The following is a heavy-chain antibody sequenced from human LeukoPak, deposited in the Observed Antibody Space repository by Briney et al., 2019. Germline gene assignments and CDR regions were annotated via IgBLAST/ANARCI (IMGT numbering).Heavy chain of an antibody. CDR3: ARAPRFLEWLLSYGMDV. D-gene: IGHD3-3*01. CDR2: MNPNSGNT. CDR1: GYTFTSYD. Sequence: ASVKVSCKASGYTFTSYDINWVRQATGQGLEWMGWMNPNSGNTGYAQKFQGRVTMTRNTSISTAYMELSSLRSEDTAVYYCARAPRFLEWLLSYGMDVWGQGTTVTVSS. J-gene: IGHJ6*02. V-gene: IGHV1-8*01.